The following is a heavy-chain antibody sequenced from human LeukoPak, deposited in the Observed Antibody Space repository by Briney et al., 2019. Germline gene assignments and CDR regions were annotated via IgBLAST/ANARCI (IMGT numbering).Heavy chain of an antibody. CDR3: ARGPPSYDSSGYYYWRSVGKELDY. CDR1: GASFSGYY. CDR2: INHSGST. V-gene: IGHV4-34*01. D-gene: IGHD3-22*01. J-gene: IGHJ4*02. Sequence: PSVTLSLPCAVYGASFSGYYWSWIRQPPGKGLEWLGEINHSGSTNYNPPLKSRVTISVDTSKNQCSLKLSSVTAADTAVYYCARGPPSYDSSGYYYWRSVGKELDYWGQGTLVTVSS.